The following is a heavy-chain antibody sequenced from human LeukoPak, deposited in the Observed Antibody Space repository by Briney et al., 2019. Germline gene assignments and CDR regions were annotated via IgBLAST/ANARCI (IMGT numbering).Heavy chain of an antibody. Sequence: SGGSLRLSCAASGFTFDDFAMHWVRRAPGKGLEWVSLITWDATGSYYADSVKGRFTISRDNGKNSLYLQMSSLRPEDTAFYYCAKASGGFIDYWGQGTLVTVSS. D-gene: IGHD3-10*01. CDR3: AKASGGFIDY. CDR2: ITWDATGS. V-gene: IGHV3-43D*03. J-gene: IGHJ4*02. CDR1: GFTFDDFA.